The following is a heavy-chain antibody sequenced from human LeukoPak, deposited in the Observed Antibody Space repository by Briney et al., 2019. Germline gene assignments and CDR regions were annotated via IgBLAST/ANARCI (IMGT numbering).Heavy chain of an antibody. CDR3: ARDRVAAAGTLDY. D-gene: IGHD6-13*01. Sequence: PGGSLRLSCAASGFTFSSYAMHWVRQAPGKGLEWVAVISYDGGNKYYADSVTGRFTISRDNSKNTLYLQMNSLRPEDTAVFYCARDRVAAAGTLDYWGQGTLVTVSS. CDR1: GFTFSSYA. CDR2: ISYDGGNK. J-gene: IGHJ4*02. V-gene: IGHV3-30-3*01.